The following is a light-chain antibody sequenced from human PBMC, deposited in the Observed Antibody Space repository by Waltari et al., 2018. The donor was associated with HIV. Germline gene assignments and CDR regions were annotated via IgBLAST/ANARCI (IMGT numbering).Light chain of an antibody. CDR1: SSDVGSYNV. V-gene: IGLV2-23*02. J-gene: IGLJ1*01. Sequence: QSALTQPASVSGSPGQSITISCTGTSSDVGSYNVVSWYQQHPGKAPKLMIYEVNKRPEGVSLRVCRATRGNRASLSICGRQAQDEAEYHCCSSAGSSTDDLATGTKVTVL. CDR2: EVN. CDR3: CSSAGSSTDD.